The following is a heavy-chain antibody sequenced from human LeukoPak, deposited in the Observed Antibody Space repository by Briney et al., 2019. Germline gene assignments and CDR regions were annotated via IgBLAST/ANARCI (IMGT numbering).Heavy chain of an antibody. CDR3: ARIAGSGSLNWFDP. Sequence: SVKVSCKASGGTFSSYAISWVRQAPGQGLEWMGRIIPILGIANSAQKFQGRVTLTRDTSISTTYMELTGLRSDDTAVYYCARIAGSGSLNWFDPWGQGTLVTVSS. CDR2: IIPILGIA. V-gene: IGHV1-69*04. CDR1: GGTFSSYA. D-gene: IGHD3-10*01. J-gene: IGHJ5*02.